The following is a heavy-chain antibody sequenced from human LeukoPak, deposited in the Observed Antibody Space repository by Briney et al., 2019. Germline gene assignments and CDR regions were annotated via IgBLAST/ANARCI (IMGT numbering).Heavy chain of an antibody. CDR2: IKPNSGGT. CDR1: GYTFSGYY. Sequence: ASVRVSCTASGYTFSGYYMHWVRQAPGQGLEWMGWIKPNSGGTNYAQTLKGRVTMTRDTSISTAYMELSRLRSDDTAVYYCSTDSGELLPFDYWGQGTLVTVSS. J-gene: IGHJ4*02. D-gene: IGHD1-26*01. V-gene: IGHV1-2*02. CDR3: STDSGELLPFDY.